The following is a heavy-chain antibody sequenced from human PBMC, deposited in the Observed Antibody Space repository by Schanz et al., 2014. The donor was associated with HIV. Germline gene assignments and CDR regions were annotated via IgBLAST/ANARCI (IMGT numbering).Heavy chain of an antibody. CDR2: KKEDGIEK. Sequence: VQLVESGGGGVQPGGSLRLSCAASGFRFRSYWMSWVHQAPGKGLEWGANKKEDGIEKYYVDSVKGRFTISRDNSKNTVYLQAKSLRPEDTAVYYCAKDRNQYDSRYIGKGNYYYYYGMDVWGQGTTVTVSS. CDR3: AKDRNQYDSRYIGKGNYYYYYGMDV. CDR1: GFRFRSYW. V-gene: IGHV3-7*01. D-gene: IGHD3-22*01. J-gene: IGHJ6*02.